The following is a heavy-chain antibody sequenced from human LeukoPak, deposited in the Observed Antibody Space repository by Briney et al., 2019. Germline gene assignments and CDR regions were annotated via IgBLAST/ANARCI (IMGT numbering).Heavy chain of an antibody. D-gene: IGHD6-19*01. CDR1: GGTFSSYA. CDR2: IIPIFGTA. J-gene: IGHJ5*02. CDR3: AGIGGWYVSGQYWFDP. V-gene: IGHV1-69*01. Sequence: ASVKVSCKASGGTFSSYAISWVRQAPGQGLEWMGGIIPIFGTANYAQKFQGRVTITADGSTSTAYMEPSSLRSEDTAVYYCAGIGGWYVSGQYWFDPWGQGTLATVSS.